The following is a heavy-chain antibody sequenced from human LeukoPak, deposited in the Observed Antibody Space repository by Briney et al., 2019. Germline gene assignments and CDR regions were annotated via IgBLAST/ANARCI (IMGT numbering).Heavy chain of an antibody. CDR1: AGSISSSSYY. J-gene: IGHJ4*02. D-gene: IGHD4-17*01. Sequence: SQTLSPTCTVAAGSISSSSYYWGWIRQPPGKGLEWIGSIYYSGSTYYNPSLKSRVTISVDTSKNQFSLKLSSVTAADTAVYYCARPVGDYGDYARDWGQGTLVTVSS. CDR3: ARPVGDYGDYARD. CDR2: IYYSGST. V-gene: IGHV4-39*01.